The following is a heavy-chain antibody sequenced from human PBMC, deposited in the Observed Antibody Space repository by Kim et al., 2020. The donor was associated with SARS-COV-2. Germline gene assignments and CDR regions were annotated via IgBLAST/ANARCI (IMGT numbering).Heavy chain of an antibody. Sequence: SETLSLTCTVSGGSISSGDYYWSWIRQPPGKGLEWIGYIYYSGSTYYNPSLKSRVTISVDTSKNQFSLKLSSVTAADTAVYYCARYSSSSGGFDYWGQGTLVTVSS. CDR1: GGSISSGDYY. CDR2: IYYSGST. J-gene: IGHJ4*02. V-gene: IGHV4-30-4*01. CDR3: ARYSSSSGGFDY. D-gene: IGHD6-6*01.